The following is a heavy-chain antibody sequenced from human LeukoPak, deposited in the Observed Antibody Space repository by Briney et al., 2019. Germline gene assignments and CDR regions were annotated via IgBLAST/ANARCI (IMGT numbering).Heavy chain of an antibody. CDR2: IKQDGREK. Sequence: PGGSLRLSCAASGFTFSSYWMSWVGQAPGKGLEWVANIKQDGREKYYVDSLKGRFTISRDNAKNSLYLQMNSLRAEDTAVYYCARGHERLRYFDWLPDYYYYMDVWGKGTTVTVSS. CDR3: ARGHERLRYFDWLPDYYYYMDV. V-gene: IGHV3-7*01. J-gene: IGHJ6*03. CDR1: GFTFSSYW. D-gene: IGHD3-9*01.